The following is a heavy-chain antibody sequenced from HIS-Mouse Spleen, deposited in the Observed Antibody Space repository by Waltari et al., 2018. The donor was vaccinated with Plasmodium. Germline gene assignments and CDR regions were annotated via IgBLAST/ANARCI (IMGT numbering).Heavy chain of an antibody. D-gene: IGHD6-13*01. CDR1: GFTFSSYW. Sequence: EVQLVESGGGLVQPGGSLRLSCAASGFTFSSYWMSWVRQGPVKGLEWVANRKQDGSEKYYVDSVKGRFTISRDNAKNSLYLQMNSLRAEDTAVYYCASSWYWYFDLWGRGTLVTVSS. CDR2: RKQDGSEK. V-gene: IGHV3-7*01. CDR3: ASSWYWYFDL. J-gene: IGHJ2*01.